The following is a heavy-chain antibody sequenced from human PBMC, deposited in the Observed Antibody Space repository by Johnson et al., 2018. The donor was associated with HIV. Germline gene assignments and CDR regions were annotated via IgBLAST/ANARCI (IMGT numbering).Heavy chain of an antibody. CDR2: IYSGGST. Sequence: VQLVESGGGLVQPGGSLRLSCAASGFTVSSNYMSWVRQAPGKGLEWVSVIYSGGSTYYADSVKGRFTISRDNSKNTLYLQMNSLRAEDTAVDYCAREGGDCSSTSCYQDAFDIWCQGTMVTVSS. J-gene: IGHJ3*02. D-gene: IGHD2-2*01. CDR1: GFTVSSNY. CDR3: AREGGDCSSTSCYQDAFDI. V-gene: IGHV3-66*01.